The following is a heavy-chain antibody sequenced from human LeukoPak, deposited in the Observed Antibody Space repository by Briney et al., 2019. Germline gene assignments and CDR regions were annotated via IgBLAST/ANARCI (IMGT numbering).Heavy chain of an antibody. D-gene: IGHD2-2*01. CDR2: ISYDGSNK. V-gene: IGHV3-30-3*01. CDR3: AREGCCSSTSCYLYYCYYGMDV. J-gene: IGHJ6*02. Sequence: PGRSLRLSCAASGFTFSSYAMHWVRQAPGKGLEWVAVISYDGSNKYYADSVKGRFTISRDNSKNTLYLQMNSLRAEDTAVYYCAREGCCSSTSCYLYYCYYGMDVWGQGTTVTVSS. CDR1: GFTFSSYA.